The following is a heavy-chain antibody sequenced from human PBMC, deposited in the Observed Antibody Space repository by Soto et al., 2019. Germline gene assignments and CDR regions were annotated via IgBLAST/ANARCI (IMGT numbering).Heavy chain of an antibody. Sequence: EASVKVSCKVSGYTLTELSMHWVRQAPGKGLEWMGGFDPEDGETIYAQKFQGRVTMTEDTSTDTAYMELSSLRSEDTAVYYCATPRSSSWYFDAFDIWGQGTMVTVSS. CDR1: GYTLTELS. V-gene: IGHV1-24*01. D-gene: IGHD6-13*01. J-gene: IGHJ3*02. CDR2: FDPEDGET. CDR3: ATPRSSSWYFDAFDI.